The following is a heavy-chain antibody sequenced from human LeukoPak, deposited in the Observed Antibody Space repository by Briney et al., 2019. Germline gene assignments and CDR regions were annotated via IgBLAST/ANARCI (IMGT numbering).Heavy chain of an antibody. Sequence: SETLSLTCTVSGGSISSYYWSWIRQPAGKGLEWIGRIYTSGSTNYNPSLKSRVTISVDTSKNQFPLKLSSVTAADTAVYYCARLPWGVVRNYYYYYGMDVWGQGTTVTVSS. D-gene: IGHD2-15*01. CDR2: IYTSGST. V-gene: IGHV4-4*07. CDR3: ARLPWGVVRNYYYYYGMDV. CDR1: GGSISSYY. J-gene: IGHJ6*02.